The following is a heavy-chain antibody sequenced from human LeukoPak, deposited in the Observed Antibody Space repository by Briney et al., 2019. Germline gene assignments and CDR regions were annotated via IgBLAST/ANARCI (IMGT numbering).Heavy chain of an antibody. D-gene: IGHD2-15*01. Sequence: GGSLRLSCGASGFXFDTYAMSWVRQAPGKGLEWVSGLCGSGGSTYYADYVKGRFTISRDNAKTTLYLQMNSLRAEDTAVYYCAKGRCSGGSCYGRGFDYWGQGTLVTVSS. V-gene: IGHV3-23*01. J-gene: IGHJ4*02. CDR1: GFXFDTYA. CDR2: LCGSGGST. CDR3: AKGRCSGGSCYGRGFDY.